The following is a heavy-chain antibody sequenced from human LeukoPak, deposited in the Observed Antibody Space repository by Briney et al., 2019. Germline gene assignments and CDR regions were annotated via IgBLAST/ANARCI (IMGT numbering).Heavy chain of an antibody. Sequence: PGGSLRLSCAASGFTFSSYSMNWVRQAPGKGLEWVPGINSDGSSTSYADSVKGRFTSSRDNAKNTLYLQMNSLRAEDTAVYYFFFFKQKTAYEIVDYWGQGTLVTVSS. CDR2: INSDGSST. J-gene: IGHJ4*02. V-gene: IGHV3-74*01. CDR1: GFTFSSYS. D-gene: IGHD2-21*01. CDR3: FFFKQKTAYEIVDY.